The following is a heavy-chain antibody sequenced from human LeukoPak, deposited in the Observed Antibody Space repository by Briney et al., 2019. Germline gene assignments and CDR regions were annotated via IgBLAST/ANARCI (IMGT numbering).Heavy chain of an antibody. D-gene: IGHD3-22*01. CDR3: ARMYDSSGYYRDY. CDR1: GFTFSSYS. V-gene: IGHV3-21*01. J-gene: IGHJ4*02. CDR2: ISSSSSYI. Sequence: GGSLRLSCAASGFTFSSYSMNWVRQAPGKGLEWVSSISSSSSYIYYADSVKGRFTISRDNAKNSLYLQMNSLRAEDTAVYYCARMYDSSGYYRDYWGQGTRVTVSS.